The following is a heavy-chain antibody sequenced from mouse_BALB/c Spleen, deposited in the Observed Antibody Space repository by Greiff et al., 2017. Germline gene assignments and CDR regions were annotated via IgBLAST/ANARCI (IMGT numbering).Heavy chain of an antibody. CDR3: ARVGTRGLDY. Sequence: EVQRVESGGGLVKPGGSLKLSCAASGFTFSDYYMYWVRQTPEKRLEWVATISDGGSYTYYPDSVKGRFTISRDNAKNNLYLQMSSLKSEDTAMYYCARVGTRGLDYWGQGTTLTVSS. V-gene: IGHV5-4*02. D-gene: IGHD2-14*01. CDR2: ISDGGSYT. J-gene: IGHJ2*01. CDR1: GFTFSDYY.